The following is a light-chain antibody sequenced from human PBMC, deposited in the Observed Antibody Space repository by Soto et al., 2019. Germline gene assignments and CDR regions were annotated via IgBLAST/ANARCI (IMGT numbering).Light chain of an antibody. J-gene: IGKJ5*01. Sequence: EIVMTQSPVNLSVFPGERGNLXCRASQNISRSLAWYQQKPGQALRLLIXGASTRATGFPDRFSGSGSGTEFNLTSSSLEPEDFAVYYCQKRSNWPPSITFGQGTRLEIK. CDR2: GAS. V-gene: IGKV3-15*01. CDR1: QNISRS. CDR3: QKRSNWPPSIT.